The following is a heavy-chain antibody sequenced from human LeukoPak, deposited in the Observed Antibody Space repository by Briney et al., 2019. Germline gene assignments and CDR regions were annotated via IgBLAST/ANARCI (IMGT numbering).Heavy chain of an antibody. Sequence: PGGSLRLSCAASGFSFSNSAMNWVRQAPGKGLEWVSSISKGGDDRYYADSVKGRFTISRDNSKNTLDLQMNSLRAEDTALYYCAKDRGSTGWSDYWGQGTLVTVSS. CDR1: GFSFSNSA. CDR3: AKDRGSTGWSDY. J-gene: IGHJ4*02. CDR2: ISKGGDDR. V-gene: IGHV3-23*01. D-gene: IGHD6-19*01.